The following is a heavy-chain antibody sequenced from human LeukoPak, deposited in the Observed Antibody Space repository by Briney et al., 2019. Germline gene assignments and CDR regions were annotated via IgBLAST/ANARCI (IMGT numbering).Heavy chain of an antibody. D-gene: IGHD1-7*01. V-gene: IGHV4-34*01. CDR2: INDSGRT. CDR3: ARRWNYGRNYYIDV. J-gene: IGHJ6*03. Sequence: SETLSLTCAVYGGSFSNYYWSWIRQPPGRGLEWIGEINDSGRTNYNPSLMSRVTVSVDTSKNQFSLRSTSVTATDTAVYYCARRWNYGRNYYIDVWGNGATVSVSS. CDR1: GGSFSNYY.